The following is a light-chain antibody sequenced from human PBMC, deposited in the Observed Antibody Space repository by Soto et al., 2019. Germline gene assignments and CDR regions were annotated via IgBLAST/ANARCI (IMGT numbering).Light chain of an antibody. Sequence: EIVLTQSPATLSLSPGEIATLSCSASQSVSSYLAWYQQKPCQAPRLLIYDASNRATGIPARFSGSGSGTDFTLTISSLEPEDFAVYYCQQRSNWWTFGQGTKVEIK. CDR3: QQRSNWWT. J-gene: IGKJ1*01. CDR2: DAS. CDR1: QSVSSY. V-gene: IGKV3-11*01.